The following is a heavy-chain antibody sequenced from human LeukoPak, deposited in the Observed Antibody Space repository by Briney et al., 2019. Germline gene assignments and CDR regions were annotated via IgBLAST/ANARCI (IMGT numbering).Heavy chain of an antibody. D-gene: IGHD3-3*01. V-gene: IGHV3-66*02. Sequence: GGSLRLSCAASGFNVSSNYMSWVRQAPGKGLEWVSVIYSGGSTYYADSVKGRFTISRDNSKNTLYLQMNSLRAEDTAVYYCARDGLEWLSFDYWGQGTLVTVSS. CDR2: IYSGGST. J-gene: IGHJ4*02. CDR3: ARDGLEWLSFDY. CDR1: GFNVSSNY.